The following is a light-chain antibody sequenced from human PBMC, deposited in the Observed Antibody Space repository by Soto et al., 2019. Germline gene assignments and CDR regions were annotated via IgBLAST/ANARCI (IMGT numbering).Light chain of an antibody. J-gene: IGKJ1*01. CDR3: QQYGSSPWT. V-gene: IGKV3-20*01. CDR2: GAS. Sequence: EIVLTQSPGTRSLSPGERATLSCRASQSVSSSYLAWYQQKPGQAPRLLIYGASRRATGIPDRFSGSGSGTEFTLTISRLDPEDFAVYYCQQYGSSPWTFGQGTKVEIK. CDR1: QSVSSSY.